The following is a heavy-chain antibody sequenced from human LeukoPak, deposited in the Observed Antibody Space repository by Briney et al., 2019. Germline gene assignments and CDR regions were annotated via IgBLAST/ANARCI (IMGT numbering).Heavy chain of an antibody. Sequence: PSETLSLTCTVSGGSISSYYWSWIRQPPGKGLEWIGYIYYSGSTNYNPSLKSRVTISVDTSKNQFSLKLSSVTAADTAVYYCARDRSSRSRGKTFDYWGQGTLVAVST. CDR2: IYYSGST. CDR1: GGSISSYY. V-gene: IGHV4-59*12. J-gene: IGHJ4*02. CDR3: ARDRSSRSRGKTFDY. D-gene: IGHD6-13*01.